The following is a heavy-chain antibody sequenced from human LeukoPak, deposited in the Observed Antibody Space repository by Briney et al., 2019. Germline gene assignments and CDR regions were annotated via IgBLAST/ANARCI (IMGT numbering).Heavy chain of an antibody. J-gene: IGHJ4*02. CDR1: GYTFTGYY. Sequence: ASVKVSCKASGYTFTGYYMHWVRQAPGQGLEWMGWINPNSGGTNYAQKFQGWVTMTRDTSISIAYMELSRLRSDDTAVYYCARGHFSGGDLQIDYWGQGTLVTVSS. CDR2: INPNSGGT. D-gene: IGHD2-21*02. V-gene: IGHV1-2*04. CDR3: ARGHFSGGDLQIDY.